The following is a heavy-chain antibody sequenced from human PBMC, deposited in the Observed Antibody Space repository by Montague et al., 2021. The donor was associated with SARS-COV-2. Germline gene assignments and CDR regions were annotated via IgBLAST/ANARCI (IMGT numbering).Heavy chain of an antibody. D-gene: IGHD2-2*01. CDR2: IYYSGST. CDR1: GGSISSGGYY. V-gene: IGHV4-39*01. J-gene: IGHJ5*02. CDR3: ATRYCSSTSCWGFDP. Sequence: SETLSLTCTVSGGSISSGGYYWGWIRQPPGKGLEWIGSIYYSGSTYYNPSLKSRVTISVDTSKNQFSLKLSSVTAADTAVYYCATRYCSSTSCWGFDPWGQGTLVTVSS.